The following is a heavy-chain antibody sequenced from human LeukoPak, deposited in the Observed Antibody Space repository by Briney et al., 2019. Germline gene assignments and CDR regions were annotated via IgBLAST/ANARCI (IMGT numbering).Heavy chain of an antibody. Sequence: ASVKVSFKASGYTFTSFGISWVRQAPGQGVEWMGWISAYNGNKIYAQMLQGRVTITTETSTRTDYMELRSLRSDDTAVYYCARDLSSSYYYVFDYWGQGTLVTVSS. D-gene: IGHD3-22*01. J-gene: IGHJ4*02. CDR1: GYTFTSFG. CDR2: ISAYNGNK. CDR3: ARDLSSSYYYVFDY. V-gene: IGHV1-18*01.